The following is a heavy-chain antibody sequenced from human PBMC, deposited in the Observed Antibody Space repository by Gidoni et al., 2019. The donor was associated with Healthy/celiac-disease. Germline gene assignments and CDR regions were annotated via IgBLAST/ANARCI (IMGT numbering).Heavy chain of an antibody. J-gene: IGHJ5*02. CDR2: ITPILGIA. D-gene: IGHD4-17*01. Sequence: QVQLVQSGAEVKKPGSSVTVSCKSSGRTFSSYTISWVRQAPGQGLEWMGRITPILGIANYAQTFRGRVTITADKSTSTAYMELSSLRSEDTAVYYCAGGGGDRNWFDPWGQGTLVTVSS. CDR3: AGGGGDRNWFDP. CDR1: GRTFSSYT. V-gene: IGHV1-69*02.